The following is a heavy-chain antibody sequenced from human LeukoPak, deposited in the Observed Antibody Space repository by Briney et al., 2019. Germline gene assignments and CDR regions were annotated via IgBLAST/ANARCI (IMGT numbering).Heavy chain of an antibody. CDR2: VSESGGRT. CDR1: GFTFSNYA. D-gene: IGHD1-7*01. J-gene: IGHJ4*02. CDR3: AKDRRGNWNYVEFFDH. V-gene: IGHV3-23*01. Sequence: GGSLRLSCAASGFTFSNYAMSWVRQAPGRGLEWVSSVSESGGRTSYADSVKGRFTISRDNSMNTLYLQMDSLRAEDTAVYYCAKDRRGNWNYVEFFDHWGQGTLVTVSS.